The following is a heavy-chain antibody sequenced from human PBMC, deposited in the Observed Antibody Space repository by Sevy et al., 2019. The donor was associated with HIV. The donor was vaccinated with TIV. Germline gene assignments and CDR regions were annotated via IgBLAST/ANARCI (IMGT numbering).Heavy chain of an antibody. CDR2: IYSGGST. Sequence: GGSLRLSCAASGFTVSSNYMSWVRQAPGKGLEWVSVIYSGGSTYYADSVKGRFTISRDNSKNTLYRQMNSLRAEDTAVYYCARGRSGGSGSYYPRYYMDVWGKGTTVTVSS. D-gene: IGHD3-10*01. V-gene: IGHV3-53*01. CDR1: GFTVSSNY. CDR3: ARGRSGGSGSYYPRYYMDV. J-gene: IGHJ6*03.